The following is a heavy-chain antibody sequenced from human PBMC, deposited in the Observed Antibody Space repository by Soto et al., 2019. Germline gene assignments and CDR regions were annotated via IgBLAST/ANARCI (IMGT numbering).Heavy chain of an antibody. CDR2: IYYSGST. V-gene: IGHV4-39*01. Sequence: SETLSLTCTVSGGTISSSSYYWGWIRQPPGKGLEWIGSIYYSGSTYYNPSLKSRVTISVDTSKNQFSLKLSSVTAADTAVYYCARLRRDGYNWDYWGQGTLVTVSS. CDR3: ARLRRDGYNWDY. D-gene: IGHD5-12*01. CDR1: GGTISSSSYY. J-gene: IGHJ4*02.